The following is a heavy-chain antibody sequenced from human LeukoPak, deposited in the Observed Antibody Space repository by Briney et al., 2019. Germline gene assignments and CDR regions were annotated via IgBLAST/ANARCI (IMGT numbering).Heavy chain of an antibody. CDR1: GFSFGDYA. Sequence: GGSLRLSCTASGFSFGDYAMSWVRQAPGKGLEWVGFIRSKAYGGTTEYAASVKGRFTIPRDDSKSIAYLQMNSLKTGDTAVYYCTRAGLGQWELPHNYWGQGTLVTVSS. V-gene: IGHV3-49*04. CDR2: IRSKAYGGTT. D-gene: IGHD1-26*01. CDR3: TRAGLGQWELPHNY. J-gene: IGHJ4*02.